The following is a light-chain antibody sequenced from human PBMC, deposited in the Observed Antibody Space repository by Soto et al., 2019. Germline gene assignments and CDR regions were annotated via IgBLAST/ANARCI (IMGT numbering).Light chain of an antibody. CDR3: QQYTNWPPIT. Sequence: EILRTQSPATLPVSPGERATLSCRASQSVGSNLAWFQQKPGQAPRLLIYGSSTRATGVPARFSGSGSGADFTLTISNLQSEDFAVYYCQQYTNWPPITFGQGTRLEIK. V-gene: IGKV3-15*01. CDR1: QSVGSN. CDR2: GSS. J-gene: IGKJ5*01.